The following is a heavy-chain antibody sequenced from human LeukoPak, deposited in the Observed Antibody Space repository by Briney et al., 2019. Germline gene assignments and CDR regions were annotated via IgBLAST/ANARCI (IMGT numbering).Heavy chain of an antibody. CDR2: INHSGST. CDR3: ARHEYSSPITP. D-gene: IGHD6-6*01. V-gene: IGHV4-34*01. CDR1: GGSFSGYY. Sequence: SETLSLTCAVYGGSFSGYYWSWIRQPPGKGLEWIGEINHSGSTNYNPSLKSRVTISVDTSKNQFSLKLSSVTAADTAVYYCARHEYSSPITPWGQGTLVTVSS. J-gene: IGHJ5*02.